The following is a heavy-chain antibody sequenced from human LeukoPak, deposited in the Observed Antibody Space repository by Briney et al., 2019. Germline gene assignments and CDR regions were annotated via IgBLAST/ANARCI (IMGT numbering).Heavy chain of an antibody. Sequence: EGSLRLSCAASGVTFSDYYMSWIRQAPGKGLEWVSYISSSSSYTNYADSVKGRFTISRDNAKNSLYLQMNGLRAEDTAVYYCYLLRHDAFDIWGQGTMVTVSS. V-gene: IGHV3-11*06. CDR3: YLLRHDAFDI. D-gene: IGHD2-2*01. CDR2: ISSSSSYT. CDR1: GVTFSDYY. J-gene: IGHJ3*02.